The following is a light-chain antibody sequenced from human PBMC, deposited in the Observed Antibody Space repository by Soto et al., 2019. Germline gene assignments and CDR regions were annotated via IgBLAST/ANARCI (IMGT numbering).Light chain of an antibody. Sequence: DIQMTQSPSSLSASVGDRVIITCRASQTIKSHLNWYKQRPGKAPELLIYAASSWPGGVPSRFSGSGSETDFTLTVSSLQPEDFATYYCEQTDARPWTFGHGTKVEI. V-gene: IGKV1-39*01. CDR1: QTIKSH. J-gene: IGKJ1*01. CDR2: AAS. CDR3: EQTDARPWT.